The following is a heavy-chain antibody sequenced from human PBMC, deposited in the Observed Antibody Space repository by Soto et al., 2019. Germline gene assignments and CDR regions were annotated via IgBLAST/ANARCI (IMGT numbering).Heavy chain of an antibody. D-gene: IGHD3-16*01. CDR3: ARHEIMWPPHLGI. CDR2: IYPGDPDT. J-gene: IGHJ3*02. Sequence: PGESLKISCKGSGYSFTSYWIGWVRQMPGKGLEWMGIIYPGDPDTRYSPSFQGQVTISADKSISTAYLQWSSLKASDTAMYYCARHEIMWPPHLGIWGQGTMVTVSS. CDR1: GYSFTSYW. V-gene: IGHV5-51*01.